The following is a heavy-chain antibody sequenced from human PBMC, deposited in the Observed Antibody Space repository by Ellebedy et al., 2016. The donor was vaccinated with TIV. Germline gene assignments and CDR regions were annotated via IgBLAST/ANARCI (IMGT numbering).Heavy chain of an antibody. J-gene: IGHJ3*02. V-gene: IGHV3-13*01. CDR1: GFTFSSYD. CDR2: IGTAGDK. D-gene: IGHD3-10*01. CDR3: ARAGKSGRNAFDI. Sequence: GGSLRLXXAASGFTFSSYDMHWVRQATGKGLEWVSAIGTAGDKYYPGSVKGRFTISRENAKNSLYLQMNSLRAGDTAVYYCARAGKSGRNAFDIWGQGTMVTVSS.